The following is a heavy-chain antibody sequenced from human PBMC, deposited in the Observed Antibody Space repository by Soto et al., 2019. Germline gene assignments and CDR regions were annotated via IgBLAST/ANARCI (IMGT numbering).Heavy chain of an antibody. CDR3: ARDPFVVGATRSAKY. CDR1: GFTFSSYS. D-gene: IGHD1-26*01. Sequence: GGSLRLSCAASGFTFSSYSMNWVRQAPGKGLEWVSSISSSSSYIYYADSVKGRFTISRDNAKNSLYLQMNSLRAEDTAVYYCARDPFVVGATRSAKYWGQGTLVTVSS. CDR2: ISSSSSYI. V-gene: IGHV3-21*01. J-gene: IGHJ4*02.